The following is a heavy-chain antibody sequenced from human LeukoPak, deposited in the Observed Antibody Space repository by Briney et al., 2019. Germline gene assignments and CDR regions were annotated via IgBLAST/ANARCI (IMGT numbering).Heavy chain of an antibody. Sequence: GASVKVSCKASGYTFTSYGINWVRQATGQGLEWMGWMNPNSGHTGYAQKFQGRVTITRNTSISTAYMELSSLRSEDTAVYYCARPSGYEKNWFDPWGQGTLVTVSS. CDR1: GYTFTSYG. J-gene: IGHJ5*02. CDR3: ARPSGYEKNWFDP. V-gene: IGHV1-8*03. CDR2: MNPNSGHT. D-gene: IGHD5-12*01.